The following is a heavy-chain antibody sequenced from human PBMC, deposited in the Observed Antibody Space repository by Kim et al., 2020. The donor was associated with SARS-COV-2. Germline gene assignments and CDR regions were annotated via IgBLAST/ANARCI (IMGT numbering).Heavy chain of an antibody. D-gene: IGHD5-12*01. CDR1: GGSISSGSYY. CDR3: AREMATILDYFDY. CDR2: IYTSGST. J-gene: IGHJ4*02. Sequence: SETLSLTCTVSGGSISSGSYYWSWIRQPAGKGLEWIGRIYTSGSTNYNPSLKSRVTISVDTSKNQFSLKLSSVTAADTAVYYCAREMATILDYFDYWGQGTLVTVSS. V-gene: IGHV4-61*02.